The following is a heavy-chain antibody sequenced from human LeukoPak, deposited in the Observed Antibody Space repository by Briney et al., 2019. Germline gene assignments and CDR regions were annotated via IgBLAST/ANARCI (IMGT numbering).Heavy chain of an antibody. CDR2: INPNSGGT. CDR3: ASGYYYDSSGYFIY. CDR1: GYTFTGYY. J-gene: IGHJ4*02. D-gene: IGHD3-22*01. V-gene: IGHV1-2*02. Sequence: ASVKVSCKASGYTFTGYYLHWVRQAPGQGLEWMGWINPNSGGTNYAQQSQGRVTLTWDTSISKDYMELRRLRSDDTAVYYCASGYYYDSSGYFIYWGQGALVTVSS.